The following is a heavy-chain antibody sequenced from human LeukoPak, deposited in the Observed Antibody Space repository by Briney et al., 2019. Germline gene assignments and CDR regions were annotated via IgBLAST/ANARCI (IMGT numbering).Heavy chain of an antibody. CDR1: GYTFTIYG. V-gene: IGHV1-18*01. D-gene: IGHD3-22*01. J-gene: IGHJ6*03. CDR3: ARDAPMEYDSSGYYSYYYYYMDV. Sequence: AAVKVSFKASGYTFTIYGISWVRQAPGQGLEWMGWISAYNGNTNYAQKLQGRVTMPTDTSTSTAYMELRSLRSDDTAVYYCARDAPMEYDSSGYYSYYYYYMDVWGKGTTVTVSS. CDR2: ISAYNGNT.